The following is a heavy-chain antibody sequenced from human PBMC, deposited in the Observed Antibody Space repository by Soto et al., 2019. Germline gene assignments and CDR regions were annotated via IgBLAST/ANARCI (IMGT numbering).Heavy chain of an antibody. Sequence: PGGSLRLSCAASGFTFSSYDMHWVRQATGKGLEWVSAIGTAGDTYYPGSVKGRFTISRENAKNSLYLQMNSLRAGDTAVYYCARGSYGDPSYYYYYYMDVWGKGTTVTVSS. D-gene: IGHD4-17*01. V-gene: IGHV3-13*01. CDR1: GFTFSSYD. CDR2: IGTAGDT. CDR3: ARGSYGDPSYYYYYYMDV. J-gene: IGHJ6*03.